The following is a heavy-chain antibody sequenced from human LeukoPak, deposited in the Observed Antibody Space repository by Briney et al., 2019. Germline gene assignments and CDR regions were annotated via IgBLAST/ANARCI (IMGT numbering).Heavy chain of an antibody. CDR2: MNPNSGNT. CDR1: GYTFTSYD. Sequence: ASVKVSCKASGYTFTSYDINWVRQATGQGLEWMGWMNPNSGNTGYAQKFQGRVTMTRNTSISTAYMELSSLRSEDTAVYYCARSKGGNYDILTGYSDYWGQGTLVTVCS. CDR3: ARSKGGNYDILTGYSDY. V-gene: IGHV1-8*01. D-gene: IGHD3-9*01. J-gene: IGHJ4*02.